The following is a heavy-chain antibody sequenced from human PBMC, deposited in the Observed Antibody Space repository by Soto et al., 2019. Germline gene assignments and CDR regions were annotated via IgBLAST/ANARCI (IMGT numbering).Heavy chain of an antibody. D-gene: IGHD3-3*01. CDR3: TTEEGSRVTIFGVVIPPFDY. Sequence: GGSLRLSCAASGFTFSNAWMSWVRQAPGKGLEWVGRIKSKTDGGTTDYAAPVKGRFTISRDDSKNTLYLQMNSLKTEDTAVYYCTTEEGSRVTIFGVVIPPFDYWGQGTLVTVSS. J-gene: IGHJ4*02. V-gene: IGHV3-15*01. CDR1: GFTFSNAW. CDR2: IKSKTDGGTT.